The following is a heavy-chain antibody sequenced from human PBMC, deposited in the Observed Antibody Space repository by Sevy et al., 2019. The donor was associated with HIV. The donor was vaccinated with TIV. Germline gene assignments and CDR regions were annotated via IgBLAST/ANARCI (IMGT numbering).Heavy chain of an antibody. CDR1: GFTFSSFG. V-gene: IGHV3-23*01. J-gene: IGHJ4*02. CDR3: AKDGGRNWDQFFFDY. CDR2: ISGTGGST. D-gene: IGHD7-27*01. Sequence: GGSLRLSCEASGFTFSSFGMSWVRQAPGKGLEWVSGISGTGGSTYYADSVKGRFTISSDNSKNTLYIHMISLRAEDTAVYYCAKDGGRNWDQFFFDYWGQGTLVTVSS.